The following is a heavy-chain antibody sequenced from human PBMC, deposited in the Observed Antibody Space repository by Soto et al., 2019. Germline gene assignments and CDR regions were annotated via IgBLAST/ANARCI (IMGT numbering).Heavy chain of an antibody. V-gene: IGHV4-30-2*01. Sequence: PSETLSLTCTVSGDSMTSGGYSWSWIRQVPDRGLEWIGYIYHSGSTYYNPSLKSRVTISVDTSKNQFSLKMHSVTAADTAVYYCARDGPLLGHDAWDQGTLVTVS. J-gene: IGHJ5*02. D-gene: IGHD2-21*01. CDR1: GDSMTSGGYS. CDR2: IYHSGST. CDR3: ARDGPLLGHDA.